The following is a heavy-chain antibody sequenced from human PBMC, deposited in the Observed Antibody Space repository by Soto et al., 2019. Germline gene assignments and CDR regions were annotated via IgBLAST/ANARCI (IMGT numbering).Heavy chain of an antibody. Sequence: EVQLLESGGGLVQPGGSLRLSCAASGFTFSSYAMSWVRQAPGKGLEWVSAISGSGGSTYYADSVKGRFTISRDNSKNPLYLQMNSLRAEDTAVYYCAKDYYSGGRYFDLWGRGTLVTVSS. CDR2: ISGSGGST. D-gene: IGHD1-26*01. CDR3: AKDYYSGGRYFDL. CDR1: GFTFSSYA. V-gene: IGHV3-23*01. J-gene: IGHJ2*01.